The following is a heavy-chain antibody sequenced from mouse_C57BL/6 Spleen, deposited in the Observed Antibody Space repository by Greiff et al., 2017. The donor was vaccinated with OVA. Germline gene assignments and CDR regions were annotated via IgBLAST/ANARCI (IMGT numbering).Heavy chain of an antibody. J-gene: IGHJ2*01. CDR2: IDPENGDT. V-gene: IGHV14-4*01. Sequence: VQLQQSGAQLVRPGASVKLSCTASGFNIKDDYMHWVKQRPEQGLEWIGWIDPENGDTEYASKFQGKATITADTSSNTAYLQLSSLTSEDTAVYYCTTRGTGNFDYWGQGTTLTVSS. CDR1: GFNIKDDY. D-gene: IGHD4-1*01. CDR3: TTRGTGNFDY.